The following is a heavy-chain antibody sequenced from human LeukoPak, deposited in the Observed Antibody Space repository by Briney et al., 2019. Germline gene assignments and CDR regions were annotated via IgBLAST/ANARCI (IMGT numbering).Heavy chain of an antibody. Sequence: ASVKVSCKASGYTFTGYYMHWVRQAPGQGLEWMGWINPNSGGTNYAQKFQGRVTMTRDTSISTAYMELSRLRSDDTAVYYCARGGYCSGGSCYLRYFQHWGQGTLVTVSS. CDR3: ARGGYCSGGSCYLRYFQH. V-gene: IGHV1-2*02. J-gene: IGHJ1*01. CDR1: GYTFTGYY. CDR2: INPNSGGT. D-gene: IGHD2-15*01.